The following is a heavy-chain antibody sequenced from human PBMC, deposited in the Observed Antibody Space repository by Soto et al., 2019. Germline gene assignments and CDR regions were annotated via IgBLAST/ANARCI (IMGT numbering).Heavy chain of an antibody. CDR2: ISSDGSNE. CDR3: ARDRGGFYSYYYYYGMDV. J-gene: IGHJ6*02. V-gene: IGHV3-30-3*01. CDR1: GFTFRSYA. Sequence: GGSLRLSCAASGFTFRSYALHWVRQAPGKGLEWVAVISSDGSNEYYADSVKGRFTISRDNSKNTLYLQMNSLRAEDTAVYYCARDRGGFYSYYYYYGMDVWGQGTTVTVSS. D-gene: IGHD2-21*01.